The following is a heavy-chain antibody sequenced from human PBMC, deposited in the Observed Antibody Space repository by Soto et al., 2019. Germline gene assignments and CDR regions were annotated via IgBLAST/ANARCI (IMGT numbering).Heavy chain of an antibody. D-gene: IGHD2-21*02. CDR2: IIPIFGTA. V-gene: IGHV1-69*12. CDR3: SRALYCGGDCYWDYFDY. Sequence: QVQLVQSGAEVKKPGSSVKVSCKASGGTFSSYAISWVRQAPGQGLEWMGGIIPIFGTANYAQKFQGRVTITADESTSTAYMELSSLRSEDTAVYYCSRALYCGGDCYWDYFDYWGQGTLVTVSS. CDR1: GGTFSSYA. J-gene: IGHJ4*02.